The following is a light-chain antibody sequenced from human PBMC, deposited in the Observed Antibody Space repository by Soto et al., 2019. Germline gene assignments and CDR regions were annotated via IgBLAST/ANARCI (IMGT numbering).Light chain of an antibody. CDR2: EVS. J-gene: IGLJ1*01. CDR3: CSYAGSSTYV. V-gene: IGLV2-23*02. CDR1: SSDVGSYNL. Sequence: QSALTQPASVSGSPGHSITISCTGTSSDVGSYNLVSWYPQHPGKAPKLMIYEVSKRPSGVSNRFSGSKSGNTASLTISGLQAEDEADYYCCSYAGSSTYVFGTGTKVTVL.